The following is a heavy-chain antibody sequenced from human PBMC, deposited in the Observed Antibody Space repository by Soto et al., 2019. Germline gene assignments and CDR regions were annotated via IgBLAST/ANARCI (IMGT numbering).Heavy chain of an antibody. D-gene: IGHD5-18*01. V-gene: IGHV4-59*01. J-gene: IGHJ4*02. CDR3: ARGSRGYSYGYDY. Sequence: SETLSLTCTVSGGSISSYYWSWIRQPPGKGLEWIGYIYYSGSTNYNPSLKSRVTISVDTSKNQFSLKLSSVTAADTAVYYCARGSRGYSYGYDYWGQGTLVTVSS. CDR1: GGSISSYY. CDR2: IYYSGST.